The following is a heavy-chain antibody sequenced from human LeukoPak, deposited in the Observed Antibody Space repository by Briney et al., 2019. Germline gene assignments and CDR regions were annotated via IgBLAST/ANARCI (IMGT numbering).Heavy chain of an antibody. D-gene: IGHD3-22*01. J-gene: IGHJ4*02. CDR2: ILSDGSKE. Sequence: GGSLRLSCAASGFTFSNYGMHWVRQAPGKGLEWVAVILSDGSKEFYKDSVKGRFTISRDNAKNSLYLQMNSLRAEDTAVYYCARERNYYDSSGYYYNLWGQGTLVTVSS. V-gene: IGHV3-33*01. CDR1: GFTFSNYG. CDR3: ARERNYYDSSGYYYNL.